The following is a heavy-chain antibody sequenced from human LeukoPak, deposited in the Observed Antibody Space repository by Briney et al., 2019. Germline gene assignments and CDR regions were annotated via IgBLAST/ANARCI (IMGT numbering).Heavy chain of an antibody. J-gene: IGHJ4*02. CDR1: GFTFSNAW. Sequence: GGSLRLSCAASGFTFSNAWMSWVRQAPGEGLEWLGRIKSKVHGETIDYAAPVKGRFTISRDDSKNTLYLEMNSLKTEDTAVYYCTTGTPHLVADYYDSSGYPCWGQGTLVTVSS. V-gene: IGHV3-15*01. CDR3: TTGTPHLVADYYDSSGYPC. D-gene: IGHD3-22*01. CDR2: IKSKVHGETI.